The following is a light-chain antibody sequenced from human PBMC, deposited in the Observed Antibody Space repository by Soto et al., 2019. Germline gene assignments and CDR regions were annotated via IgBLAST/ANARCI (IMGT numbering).Light chain of an antibody. CDR2: EVN. V-gene: IGLV2-8*01. J-gene: IGLJ1*01. CDR1: SSDVGGSKY. Sequence: QSALTQPPSASGSPGQSVSISCSGGSSDVGGSKYVSWYQVKPGKAPKLIIYEVNSRPEGAPYLFSGSKSGNTTSLTVSGTQAEDEGDYYCFSYADSNNFVFGSGTKVTVL. CDR3: FSYADSNNFV.